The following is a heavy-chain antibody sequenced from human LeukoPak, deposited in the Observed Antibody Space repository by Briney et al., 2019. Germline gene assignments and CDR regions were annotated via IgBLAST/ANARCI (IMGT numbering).Heavy chain of an antibody. J-gene: IGHJ4*02. CDR1: GLTFSSYA. CDR2: ISDSGSST. CDR3: AKKAVGTATGGPFDY. D-gene: IGHD1-26*01. V-gene: IGHV3-23*01. Sequence: GGSLRLSCAASGLTFSSYAMSWVRQAPGKGLEWVSVISDSGSSTYYADSVKGRFTISRDNSKNTMYLQMNSLKAEDTAVYYCAKKAVGTATGGPFDYWGQGTLVIVSS.